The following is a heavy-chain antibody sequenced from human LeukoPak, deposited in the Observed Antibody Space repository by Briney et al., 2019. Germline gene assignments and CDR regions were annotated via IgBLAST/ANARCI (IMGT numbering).Heavy chain of an antibody. CDR2: ISYDGSNK. CDR1: GFTFSSYA. CDR3: ARERRTYYDILPGPHRYTDV. D-gene: IGHD3-9*01. V-gene: IGHV3-30*04. J-gene: IGHJ6*03. Sequence: GGSLRLSCAASGFTFSSYAMHWVRQAPGKGLEWVAVISYDGSNKYYADSVKGRFTISRDNSKNTLYLQMNSLRAEDTAVYYCARERRTYYDILPGPHRYTDVWGKGTTVTVSS.